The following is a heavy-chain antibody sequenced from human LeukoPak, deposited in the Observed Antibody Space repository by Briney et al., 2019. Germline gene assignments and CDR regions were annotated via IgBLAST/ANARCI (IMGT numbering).Heavy chain of an antibody. J-gene: IGHJ4*02. D-gene: IGHD4-23*01. CDR3: ARKGSTKVVTPFGFDY. V-gene: IGHV3-23*01. CDR1: GFTFSSYA. Sequence: PGGSLRLSCAASGFTFSSYAMSWVRQAPGEGLEWVSGLTTTGGGTSYADSVKGRFTVSRDSSKNTVYLQMNSLRAEDTAVYYCARKGSTKVVTPFGFDYWGQGTLVTVSS. CDR2: LTTTGGGT.